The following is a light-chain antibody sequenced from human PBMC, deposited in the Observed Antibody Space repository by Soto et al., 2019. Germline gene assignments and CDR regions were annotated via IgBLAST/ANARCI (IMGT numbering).Light chain of an antibody. CDR3: CSYGGSTTFYV. J-gene: IGLJ1*01. Sequence: QSPWLSLPPCLGLLDSRSPSPALGPAVMFGNYNLVSWYQHHPGKAPKLMIYEATKRPSGVSYRFSGSKSANMASLTISGLQAEDEADYYCCSYGGSTTFYVFGTGTKV. V-gene: IGLV2-23*01. CDR2: EAT. CDR1: AVMFGNYNL.